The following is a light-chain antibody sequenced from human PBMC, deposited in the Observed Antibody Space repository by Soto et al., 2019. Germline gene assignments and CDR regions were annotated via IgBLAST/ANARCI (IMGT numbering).Light chain of an antibody. J-gene: IGKJ2*01. CDR3: QQYEERPPYT. CDR2: GAS. V-gene: IGKV3-15*01. Sequence: EIVMTQSPATLSVSPGERATLSCRASQNINRNLAWYQQMPGQAPRLLIYGASTRAIGIPARFSGSGSGTEFTLTISGLQSEDFAVYHCQQYEERPPYTCGQGTKLEIK. CDR1: QNINRN.